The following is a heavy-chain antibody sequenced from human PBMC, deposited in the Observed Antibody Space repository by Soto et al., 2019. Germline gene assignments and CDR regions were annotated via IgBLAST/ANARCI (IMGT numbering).Heavy chain of an antibody. Sequence: PGGSLRLSCAASGFTFDDYAMHWVRQAPGKGLEWVSGISWNGGSIGYGDSVKGRFTISRDNAKKSLFLQMNSLRAEDTALYYCAKEALGLRFYFSGMDVWGQGTTVTVSS. J-gene: IGHJ6*02. D-gene: IGHD3-3*01. CDR2: ISWNGGSI. CDR3: AKEALGLRFYFSGMDV. CDR1: GFTFDDYA. V-gene: IGHV3-9*01.